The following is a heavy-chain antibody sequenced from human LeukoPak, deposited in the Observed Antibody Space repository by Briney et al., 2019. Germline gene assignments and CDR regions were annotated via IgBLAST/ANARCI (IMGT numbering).Heavy chain of an antibody. CDR2: IYYNGSA. Sequence: PSETLSLTCTVSGGSISNFYWSWIRQPPGKGLEWIGYIYYNGSALYNPSLKSRVTMSVDTSKKQSSLKLSSVTAADTAVYHCARPFYDILTGYQYDAFDIWGQGTMVTVSS. CDR3: ARPFYDILTGYQYDAFDI. J-gene: IGHJ3*02. CDR1: GGSISNFY. D-gene: IGHD3-9*01. V-gene: IGHV4-59*08.